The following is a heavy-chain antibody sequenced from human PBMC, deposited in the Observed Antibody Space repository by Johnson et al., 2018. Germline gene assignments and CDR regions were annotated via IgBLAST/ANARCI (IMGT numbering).Heavy chain of an antibody. J-gene: IGHJ4*02. V-gene: IGHV3-15*07. CDR1: GFTFSKNW. D-gene: IGHD2-2*01. CDR2: IKSRYAGGTT. CDR3: AGRIVEPAGFDY. Sequence: VQLVQSGGGLVKPGGSLRLSCVGSGFTFSKNWMSWVRQVPGKGLEWVGRIKSRYAGGTTDYGAPVQGRFTISRDDSKDTLYLQMNSLKIEDTGIYYCAGRIVEPAGFDYWGPGTLVTVSS.